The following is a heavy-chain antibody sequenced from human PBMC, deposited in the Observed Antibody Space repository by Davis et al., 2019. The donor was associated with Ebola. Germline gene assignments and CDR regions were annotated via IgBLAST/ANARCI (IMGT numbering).Heavy chain of an antibody. J-gene: IGHJ4*02. CDR2: INHSGST. CDR3: ARVHTMVQGVIISPFDY. Sequence: PSETLSLTCAVYGGSFSGYYWSWIRQPPGKGLEWIGEINHSGSTNYNPSLKSRVTISVDTSKNQFSLKLSSVTAADTAVYYCARVHTMVQGVIISPFDYWGQGTLVTVSS. D-gene: IGHD3-10*01. CDR1: GGSFSGYY. V-gene: IGHV4-34*01.